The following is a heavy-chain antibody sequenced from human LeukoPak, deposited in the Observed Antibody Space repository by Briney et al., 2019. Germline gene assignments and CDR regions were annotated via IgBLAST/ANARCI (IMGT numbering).Heavy chain of an antibody. CDR3: ARNYGVSTAIDY. CDR2: IYHSGST. CDR1: GGSFSGYY. V-gene: IGHV4-34*01. J-gene: IGHJ4*02. D-gene: IGHD3-16*01. Sequence: SETLSLTCAVYGGSFSGYYWSWIRQPPGKGLEWIGEIYHSGSTYYNPSLKSRVTISVDTSKNQFSLKLSSVTAADTAVYYCARNYGVSTAIDYWGQGTLVTVSS.